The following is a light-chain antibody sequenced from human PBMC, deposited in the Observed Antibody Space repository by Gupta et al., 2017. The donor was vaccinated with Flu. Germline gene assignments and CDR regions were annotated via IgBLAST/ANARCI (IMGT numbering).Light chain of an antibody. CDR3: QQYDNTPWT. J-gene: IGKJ1*01. V-gene: IGKV4-1*01. CDR1: QSGLSDSNNKSY. CDR2: WAS. Sequence: IVLTHSPHSLAVSLGARATINCKSSQSGLSDSNNKSYLAWYQQKPGQPPNLLIYWASTRESGVPDRFSGSGSGTDFTLTISSLQTEDVAIYYCQQYDNTPWTFGQGTTVEIK.